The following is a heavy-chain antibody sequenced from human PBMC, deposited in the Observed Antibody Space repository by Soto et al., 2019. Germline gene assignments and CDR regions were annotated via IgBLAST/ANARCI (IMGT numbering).Heavy chain of an antibody. J-gene: IGHJ4*02. CDR2: IYDSGSP. CDR1: GGSISSDGDYYR. Sequence: SETLSLTCTVSGGSISSDGDYYRWSWIRQHPGNGLEWIGYIYDSGSPYYHPSLESRVTVSVDTSKNQFSLKLSSLTAADTAVYYCARVRENYFDSWGQGILVTVSS. V-gene: IGHV4-31*03. CDR3: ARVRENYFDS.